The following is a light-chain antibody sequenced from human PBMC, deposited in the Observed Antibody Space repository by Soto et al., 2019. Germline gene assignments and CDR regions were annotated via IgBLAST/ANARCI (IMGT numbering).Light chain of an antibody. CDR3: QQYNNS. Sequence: DIQMTQFPSTLSASVGDRVTITCRASQSISTWLAWYQQKPGKAPKLLIYKASNLESGVPSRFRGSGSGTEFTLTISSLQPDDFATYYCQQYNNSFGQGTKVEI. V-gene: IGKV1-5*03. CDR2: KAS. J-gene: IGKJ1*01. CDR1: QSISTW.